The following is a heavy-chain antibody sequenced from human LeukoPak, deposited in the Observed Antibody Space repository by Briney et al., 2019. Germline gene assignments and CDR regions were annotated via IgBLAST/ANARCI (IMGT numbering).Heavy chain of an antibody. CDR3: ARAVASNWFDP. Sequence: GGSLKLSCVASGFSFSNYWMSWVRQAPGKGLEWVANIKEDGSEKQYVDSVKGRFTISRDKAKNSLYVKMNSLRAEDTALYYCARAVASNWFDPWGQGTLVTVSS. CDR2: IKEDGSEK. D-gene: IGHD6-19*01. V-gene: IGHV3-7*01. CDR1: GFSFSNYW. J-gene: IGHJ5*02.